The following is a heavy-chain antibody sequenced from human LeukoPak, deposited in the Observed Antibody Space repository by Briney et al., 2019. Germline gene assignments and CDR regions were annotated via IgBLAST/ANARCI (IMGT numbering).Heavy chain of an antibody. D-gene: IGHD2-2*01. CDR2: ISGYNGNT. Sequence: ASVKVSCKASGYSFTSYGISWVRQAPGQGLEWMGWISGYNGNTNHAQKLQGRVTMTTDTSTSTAYMELRSLRSDDTAVYYCARDSEGIVVVPAAMDLDYWGQGTLVTVSS. CDR3: ARDSEGIVVVPAAMDLDY. CDR1: GYSFTSYG. J-gene: IGHJ4*02. V-gene: IGHV1-18*01.